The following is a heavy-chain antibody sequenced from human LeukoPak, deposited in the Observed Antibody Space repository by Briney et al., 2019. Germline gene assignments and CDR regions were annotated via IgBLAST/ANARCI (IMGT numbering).Heavy chain of an antibody. CDR1: GFTFSSYE. D-gene: IGHD5-24*01. J-gene: IGHJ2*01. CDR3: ARARWLQYSWYFDL. Sequence: PGGSLRLSCAASGFTFSSYEMNWVRQAPGKGLEWVSYISSSGSTIYYADSVKGRFTISRDNAKNSLYLQMNSLRAEDTAVYYCARARWLQYSWYFDLWGRGTLVTVSS. V-gene: IGHV3-48*03. CDR2: ISSSGSTI.